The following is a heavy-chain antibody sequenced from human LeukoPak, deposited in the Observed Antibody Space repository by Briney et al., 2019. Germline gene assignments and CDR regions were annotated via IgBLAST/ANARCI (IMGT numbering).Heavy chain of an antibody. V-gene: IGHV3-30-3*01. CDR3: ARDYCSSTSCYLVDY. D-gene: IGHD2-2*01. CDR1: GFTFSSYA. J-gene: IGHJ4*02. Sequence: GGSLRLSCAASGFTFSSYAMHWVRQAPGKGLEWVAVISYDRSNKYYADSVKGRFTISRDNSKNTLYLQMNSLRAEDTAVYYCARDYCSSTSCYLVDYWGQGTLVTVSS. CDR2: ISYDRSNK.